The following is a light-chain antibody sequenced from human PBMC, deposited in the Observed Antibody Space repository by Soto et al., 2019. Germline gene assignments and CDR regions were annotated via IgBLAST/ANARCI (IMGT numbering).Light chain of an antibody. CDR1: QSISSW. Sequence: DIQMTQSPSTLSASVGDRVTITCRASQSISSWLAWYQQKPGKAPKLLIYKASSLESGVPSRFSGSGSGTEFTLTISSLQPDDFATYYCQQYISHSWTFGQGTKVEIK. V-gene: IGKV1-5*03. J-gene: IGKJ1*01. CDR3: QQYISHSWT. CDR2: KAS.